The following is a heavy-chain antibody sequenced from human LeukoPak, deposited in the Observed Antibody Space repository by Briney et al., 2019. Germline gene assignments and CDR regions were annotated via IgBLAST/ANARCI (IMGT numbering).Heavy chain of an antibody. CDR1: GYTFTGYY. Sequence: ASVKVSCKASGYTFTGYYMHWVRQAPGQGLEWMGWINPNSGGTNYAQKFQGRVTMTRDTSISTAYMELSRLRSDDTAVCYCARRGYSSGWTHYYYYMDVWGKGTTVTVSS. J-gene: IGHJ6*03. V-gene: IGHV1-2*02. D-gene: IGHD6-19*01. CDR3: ARRGYSSGWTHYYYYMDV. CDR2: INPNSGGT.